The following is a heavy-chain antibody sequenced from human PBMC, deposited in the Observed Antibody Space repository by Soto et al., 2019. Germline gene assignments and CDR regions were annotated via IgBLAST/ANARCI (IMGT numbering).Heavy chain of an antibody. V-gene: IGHV1-69*13. D-gene: IGHD3-22*01. J-gene: IGHJ3*02. CDR1: GGTFSSYA. Sequence: SVKVSCKASGGTFSSYAISWVRQAPGQGLEWMGGIIPIFGTANYAQKFQGRVTITADESTSTAYMELSSLRSEDTAVYYCASTRAYYDSSGYLDAFDIWGQGTRVTVSS. CDR3: ASTRAYYDSSGYLDAFDI. CDR2: IIPIFGTA.